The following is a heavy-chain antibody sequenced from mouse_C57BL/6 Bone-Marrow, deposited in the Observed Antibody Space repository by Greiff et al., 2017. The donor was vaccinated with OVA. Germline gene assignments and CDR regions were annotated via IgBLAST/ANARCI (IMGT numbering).Heavy chain of an antibody. CDR3: ARHEGSSLRRFDY. CDR2: ISSGGSYT. D-gene: IGHD1-1*01. CDR1: GFTFSSYG. V-gene: IGHV5-6*02. Sequence: EVKLVESGGDLVKPGGSLKLSCAASGFTFSSYGMSWVRQTPDKRLEWVATISSGGSYTYYPDSVKGRFTISRDNAKNTLYLQMSSLKSEDTAMYYCARHEGSSLRRFDYWGQGTTLTVSS. J-gene: IGHJ2*01.